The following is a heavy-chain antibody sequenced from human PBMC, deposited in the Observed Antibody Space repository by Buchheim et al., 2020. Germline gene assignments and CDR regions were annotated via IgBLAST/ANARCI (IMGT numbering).Heavy chain of an antibody. D-gene: IGHD1-26*01. J-gene: IGHJ1*01. V-gene: IGHV3-30*02. CDR1: GFTFSSYG. Sequence: QVQLVESGGGVVQPGRSLRLSCAASGFTFSSYGMHWVRQAPGKGLEWVAFIRNDGSNKYYADSVKGRFTISRDNSKNTLYLQMNSLRAEDTAVYYCAKGTRGSPSGAEYFQHWGQGTL. CDR2: IRNDGSNK. CDR3: AKGTRGSPSGAEYFQH.